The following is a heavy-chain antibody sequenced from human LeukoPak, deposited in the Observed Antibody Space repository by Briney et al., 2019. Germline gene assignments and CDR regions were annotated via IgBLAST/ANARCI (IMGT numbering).Heavy chain of an antibody. CDR1: GYTFTGYY. CDR2: INPNSGGT. CDR3: ARVAWSQWLVPGWFDP. D-gene: IGHD6-19*01. Sequence: ASVKVSCKASGYTFTGYYMHWVRQAPGQGLEWMGWINPNSGGTNYAQKFRGRVTMTRDTSISTAYMELSRLRSDDTAVYYCARVAWSQWLVPGWFDPWGQGTLVTVSS. J-gene: IGHJ5*02. V-gene: IGHV1-2*02.